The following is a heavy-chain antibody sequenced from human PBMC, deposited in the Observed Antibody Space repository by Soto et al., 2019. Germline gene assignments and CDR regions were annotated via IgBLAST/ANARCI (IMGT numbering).Heavy chain of an antibody. CDR1: WYTFTGYY. CDR3: ARADYYDFWSGYSAHNWFDP. CDR2: INPNSGGT. J-gene: IGHJ5*02. Sequence: ASGKVSCKASWYTFTGYYMHWVRQAPGQGLEWMGWINPNSGGTNYAQKFQGWVTMTRDTSISTAYMELSRLRSDDTAVYYCARADYYDFWSGYSAHNWFDPWVQGTLVTVSS. D-gene: IGHD3-3*01. V-gene: IGHV1-2*04.